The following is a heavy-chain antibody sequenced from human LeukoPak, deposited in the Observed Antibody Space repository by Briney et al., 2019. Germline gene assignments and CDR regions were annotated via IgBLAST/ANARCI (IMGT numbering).Heavy chain of an antibody. Sequence: GGSLRLSCAASGFTLSTYWMTWVRQAPGKGLEWVANIRKDGSQKSYVDSVKGRFTVSRDNAKNSLYLQMSSLRAEDTAVYYCARDAYPLYGGTYFDAFDVWGPGTVVTVSS. CDR2: IRKDGSQK. V-gene: IGHV3-7*01. CDR1: GFTLSTYW. CDR3: ARDAYPLYGGTYFDAFDV. J-gene: IGHJ3*01. D-gene: IGHD1-26*01.